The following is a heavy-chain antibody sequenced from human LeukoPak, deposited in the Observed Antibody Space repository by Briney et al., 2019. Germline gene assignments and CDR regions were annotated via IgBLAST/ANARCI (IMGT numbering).Heavy chain of an antibody. CDR1: GFTFSSYT. Sequence: AGSLRLSCAASGFTFSSYTMNWVRQVPGKGLEWVSSISSGNSYIYYADSMKGRFTISRDNSKNTLFLQMNSLRAEDTAVYFCARVGALSSSWLLYWGQGTLVTVSS. D-gene: IGHD6-13*01. J-gene: IGHJ4*02. V-gene: IGHV3-21*01. CDR2: ISSGNSYI. CDR3: ARVGALSSSWLLY.